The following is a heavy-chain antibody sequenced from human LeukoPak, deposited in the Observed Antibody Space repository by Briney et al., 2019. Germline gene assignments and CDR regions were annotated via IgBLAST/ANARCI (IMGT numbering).Heavy chain of an antibody. Sequence: PGGSLRLSCAASGFTFSTYAMTWVRQPPGRGLEWVSATSGVGGSTYYADSVKGRFTMSRDNSKSTVYLQMNSLRAEDTAVYFCAKGKASSWLDWFDPWGQGTLVTVSS. V-gene: IGHV3-23*01. CDR2: TSGVGGST. J-gene: IGHJ5*02. D-gene: IGHD6-13*01. CDR1: GFTFSTYA. CDR3: AKGKASSWLDWFDP.